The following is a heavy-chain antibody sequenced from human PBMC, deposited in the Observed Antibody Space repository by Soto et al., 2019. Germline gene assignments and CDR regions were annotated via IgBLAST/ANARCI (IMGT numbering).Heavy chain of an antibody. V-gene: IGHV3-66*01. Sequence: EVQLVESGGGLVQPGGSLRLSCAASGFTVSSNYMSWVRQAPGKGLEWVSVIYSGGSTYYADSVKGRFTISRDNSKNTLYLQMNSLRAEDTAVYYCASLTPGIASPRWGQGTLVTVSS. J-gene: IGHJ4*02. D-gene: IGHD6-13*01. CDR2: IYSGGST. CDR1: GFTVSSNY. CDR3: ASLTPGIASPR.